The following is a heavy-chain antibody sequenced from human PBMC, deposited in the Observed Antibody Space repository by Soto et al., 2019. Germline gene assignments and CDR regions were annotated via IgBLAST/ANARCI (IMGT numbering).Heavy chain of an antibody. D-gene: IGHD3-9*01. CDR2: LSGYNGET. Sequence: QLVQSGAEVRKPAASVKVSCKASGYTFSTHVISWVRQAPGQGLEWMGWLSGYNGETNYAQKLQGRLTVTTDTSTNTAHMELKNLRSDDTAVYYCASAEHDILTAYPYYFYYWCHGTLVTVSS. J-gene: IGHJ4*01. CDR1: GYTFSTHV. V-gene: IGHV1-18*01. CDR3: ASAEHDILTAYPYYFYY.